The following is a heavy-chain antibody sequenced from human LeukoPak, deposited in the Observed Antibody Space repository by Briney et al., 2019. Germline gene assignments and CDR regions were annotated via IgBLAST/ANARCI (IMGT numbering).Heavy chain of an antibody. CDR1: GFTFGSYS. CDR3: ARAPYCGGDCYWVFDY. D-gene: IGHD2-21*02. V-gene: IGHV3-7*01. J-gene: IGHJ4*02. Sequence: GGSLRLSCAASGFTFGSYSMNWVRRAPGKGLEWVANIRRDGSETHYVDSVMGRFTISRDDAKNSLYLQMNSLRAEDTAVYYCARAPYCGGDCYWVFDYWGQGTLVTVSS. CDR2: IRRDGSET.